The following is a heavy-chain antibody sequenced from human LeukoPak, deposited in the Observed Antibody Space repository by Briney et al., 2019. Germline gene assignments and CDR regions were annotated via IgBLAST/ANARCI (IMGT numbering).Heavy chain of an antibody. CDR2: IKQDGSEK. CDR1: GFTFSSYW. D-gene: IGHD6-6*01. J-gene: IGHJ4*02. V-gene: IGHV3-7*01. CDR3: ARDRPGSDFDY. Sequence: GGSLRLSCAASGFTFSSYWMSWVRQAPGKGLEWVANIKQDGSEKYYVDSVKGRFIIARDNPENSLYLQMNSLRAEDTAVYYCARDRPGSDFDYWGQGTLVTVSS.